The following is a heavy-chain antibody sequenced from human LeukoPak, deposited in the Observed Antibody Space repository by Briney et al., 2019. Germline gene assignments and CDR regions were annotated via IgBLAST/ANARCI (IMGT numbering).Heavy chain of an antibody. CDR2: IYTSGST. D-gene: IGHD5-18*01. CDR3: ARTTEGGYTYGYFYYYYMDV. CDR1: GGSISSYY. Sequence: SETLSLTCTVSGGSISSYYWSWIRQPAGKGLEWIGRIYTSGSTNYNPSLKSRVTISVDTSKNQFSLKLTSVTAADTAVYYCARTTEGGYTYGYFYYYYMDVWGQGTLVTVSS. V-gene: IGHV4-4*07. J-gene: IGHJ6*03.